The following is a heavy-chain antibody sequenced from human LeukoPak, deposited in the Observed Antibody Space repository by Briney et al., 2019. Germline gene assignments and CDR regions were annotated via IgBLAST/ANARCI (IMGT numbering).Heavy chain of an antibody. CDR2: IDNDGHGI. Sequence: GGSLRLSCAASGFPFSGYWMHWVRQGPEKGLELVSRIDNDGHGIFYVDSVKGRFTTSRDNAKNTLYLRMNSLRVEDTAVYYCATGGGWDPSFGVVTHIDVWGKGTTVVVSS. CDR1: GFPFSGYW. CDR3: ATGGGWDPSFGVVTHIDV. V-gene: IGHV3-74*01. J-gene: IGHJ6*03. D-gene: IGHD3-3*01.